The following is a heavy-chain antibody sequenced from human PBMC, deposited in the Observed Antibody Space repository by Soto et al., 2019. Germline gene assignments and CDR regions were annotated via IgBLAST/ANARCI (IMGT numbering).Heavy chain of an antibody. CDR2: ISIHNGNT. V-gene: IGHV1-18*04. CDR1: GYTFNTYG. CDR3: ARMTTVDSSRYYMDV. J-gene: IGHJ6*03. D-gene: IGHD4-4*01. Sequence: QAQLLQSGGELKKSGASVKVSCKASGYTFNTYGISWVRQAPGQGLEWMAWISIHNGNTNFAQKFQGRVTLTTDTSTGTANMELRSLRSVDTAVYYCARMTTVDSSRYYMDVWGKGTTVTVS.